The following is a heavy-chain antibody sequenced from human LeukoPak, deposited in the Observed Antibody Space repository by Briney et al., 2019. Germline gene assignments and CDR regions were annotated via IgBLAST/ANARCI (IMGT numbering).Heavy chain of an antibody. V-gene: IGHV3-30*18. Sequence: GGSLRLSCAASGFTFSSYGMHWVRQAPGKGLEWVAVISYDGSNKYYADSVKGRFTISRDNSKNTLYLQMNSLRAEDTAVYYCAKEYLVAYCGGDCSPSGAFDIWGQGTMVTVSS. CDR2: ISYDGSNK. J-gene: IGHJ3*02. CDR3: AKEYLVAYCGGDCSPSGAFDI. D-gene: IGHD2-21*02. CDR1: GFTFSSYG.